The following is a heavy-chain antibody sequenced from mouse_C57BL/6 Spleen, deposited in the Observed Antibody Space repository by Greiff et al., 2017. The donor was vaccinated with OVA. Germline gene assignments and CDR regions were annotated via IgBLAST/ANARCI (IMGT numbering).Heavy chain of an antibody. CDR1: GFTFTDYY. V-gene: IGHV7-3*01. Sequence: EVKLMESGGGLVQPGGSLSLSCAASGFTFTDYYMSWVRQPPGKALEWLGFIRNKANGYTTEYSASVKGRFTISRDNSQSILYLQMNARRAEDSATYYCARSYSRYFDVWGTGTTVTVSS. CDR2: IRNKANGYTT. J-gene: IGHJ1*03. D-gene: IGHD2-10*01. CDR3: ARSYSRYFDV.